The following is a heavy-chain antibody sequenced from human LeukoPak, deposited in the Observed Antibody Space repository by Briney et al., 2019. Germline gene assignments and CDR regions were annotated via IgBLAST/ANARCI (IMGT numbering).Heavy chain of an antibody. J-gene: IGHJ4*02. CDR2: IDWDDDK. CDR3: ARRYYYDSRGYYPLYDY. D-gene: IGHD3-22*01. V-gene: IGHV2-70*17. Sequence: SGPTLVNPTQTLTLTCTFSGFSLSTSGMCVSWIRQPPGKAREWLARIDWDDDKFYSTSLKTRLTISKDTSKNQVVLTMTNVDPVDTATYYCARRYYYDSRGYYPLYDYWGQGTLVTVSS. CDR1: GFSLSTSGMC.